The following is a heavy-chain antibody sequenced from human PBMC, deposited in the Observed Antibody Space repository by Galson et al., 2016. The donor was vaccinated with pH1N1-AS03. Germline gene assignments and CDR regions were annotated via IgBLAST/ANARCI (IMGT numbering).Heavy chain of an antibody. D-gene: IGHD3-10*01. J-gene: IGHJ4*02. CDR3: TSGMVELDY. CDR1: GFRFIDYW. CDR2: IDQDGSEK. Sequence: SLRLSCAASGFRFIDYWMTWVRQAPGKGLEWVANIDQDGSEKYYMDSVEGRFTISRDNAKNSLSLQMNSLRSEDTAVYYCTSGMVELDYWGQGTLVTVSP. V-gene: IGHV3-7*01.